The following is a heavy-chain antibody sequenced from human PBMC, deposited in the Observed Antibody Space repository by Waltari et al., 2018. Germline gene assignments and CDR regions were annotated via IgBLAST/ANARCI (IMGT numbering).Heavy chain of an antibody. V-gene: IGHV1-69*14. CDR1: GGTFSSYA. CDR2: IIPIFGTA. Sequence: QVQLVQSGAEVKKPGSSVKVSCKASGGTFSSYAISWVRQAPGQGLEWMGGIIPIFGTANYAQKFQGRVTITADKSTSTAYMELSSLRSEDTAVYYCARVQGWFGEILPKGYYYYYMDVWGKETTVTVSS. J-gene: IGHJ6*03. D-gene: IGHD3-10*01. CDR3: ARVQGWFGEILPKGYYYYYMDV.